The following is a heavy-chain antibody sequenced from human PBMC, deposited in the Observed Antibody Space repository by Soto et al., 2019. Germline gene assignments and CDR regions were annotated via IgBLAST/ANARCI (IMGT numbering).Heavy chain of an antibody. V-gene: IGHV3-21*01. Sequence: SGGSLRLSCAASGFTFSSYSMNWVRQAPGKGLEWVSSISSSSSYIYYADSVKDRFTISRDNAKNSLYLQMNSLRAEDTAVYYCARPHNWNYGPVMGMDVWGQGTTVTVSS. CDR2: ISSSSSYI. J-gene: IGHJ6*02. CDR3: ARPHNWNYGPVMGMDV. CDR1: GFTFSSYS. D-gene: IGHD1-7*01.